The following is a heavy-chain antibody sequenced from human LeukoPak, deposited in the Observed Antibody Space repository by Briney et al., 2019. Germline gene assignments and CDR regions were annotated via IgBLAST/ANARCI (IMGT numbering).Heavy chain of an antibody. CDR2: ISSSGSGI. V-gene: IGHV3-48*01. J-gene: IGHJ5*02. D-gene: IGHD3-10*01. CDR1: GFTFSSYE. CDR3: AREYASGTYNNGPNWFDP. Sequence: GGSLRLSCAASGFTFSSYEMNWVRQAPGKGLEWVSYISSSGSGIYYADSVKGRLTIPRDNSKNTLYLQMNSLRAEDTAVYYCAREYASGTYNNGPNWFDPWGQGTLVTVSS.